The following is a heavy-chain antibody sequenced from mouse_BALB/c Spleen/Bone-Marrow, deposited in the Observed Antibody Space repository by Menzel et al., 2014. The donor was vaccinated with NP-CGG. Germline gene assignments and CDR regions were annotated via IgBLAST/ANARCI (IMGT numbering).Heavy chain of an antibody. CDR2: IDPANGNT. V-gene: IGHV14-3*02. D-gene: IGHD1-1*01. Sequence: VQLQQSGAELVKPGASVKLSCTASGFNIKDTYMHWVKQRPEQGLEWIGRIDPANGNTKYDPKFQGKATITADTSSNTAYLQLSSLTSEDTAVYHCAVYYYGSSLFAYWGQGTLVTVSA. CDR1: GFNIKDTY. CDR3: AVYYYGSSLFAY. J-gene: IGHJ3*01.